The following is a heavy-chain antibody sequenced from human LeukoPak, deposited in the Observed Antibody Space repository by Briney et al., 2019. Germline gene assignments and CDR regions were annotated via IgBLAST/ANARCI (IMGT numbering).Heavy chain of an antibody. Sequence: GGSLRLSCAASGFTFSSYSMSWVREGPGEGLECGSSISSSSACIYYADSVKDRFTISRDNAQNSLSLQMNSLRAADTAVYYCARVTFGATTNNSYFSHMDVWGKGTSVTVSS. D-gene: IGHD5-24*01. CDR2: ISSSSACI. J-gene: IGHJ6*03. CDR3: ARVTFGATTNNSYFSHMDV. V-gene: IGHV3-21*01. CDR1: GFTFSSYS.